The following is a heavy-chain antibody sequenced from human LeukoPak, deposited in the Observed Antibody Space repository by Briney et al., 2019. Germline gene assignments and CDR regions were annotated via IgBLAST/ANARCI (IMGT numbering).Heavy chain of an antibody. Sequence: SETLSLTCGVYGGSFSGYWSWIRQPPGEGLEWIAEIKHTGNTNYNPSLKSRVTLSIDTSDHQFSLNLRSVTAADTAVYYCVRGGDGGYYFDSWGQGALVTVPS. D-gene: IGHD3-10*01. J-gene: IGHJ4*02. CDR3: VRGGDGGYYFDS. CDR2: IKHTGNT. V-gene: IGHV4-34*01. CDR1: GGSFSGY.